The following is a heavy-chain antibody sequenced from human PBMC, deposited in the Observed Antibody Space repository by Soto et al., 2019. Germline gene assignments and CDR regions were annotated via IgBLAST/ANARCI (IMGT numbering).Heavy chain of an antibody. J-gene: IGHJ4*02. D-gene: IGHD5-12*01. Sequence: QITLKESGPTLVKPTQTLTLTCTFSGFSLSTSGVGVGWIRQPPGKALEWLALIYWDDDKRYSPSLKSRLAITKDTSKNQVVLTMTNMDPVDTATYYCAHVYGGYDNFDYWGQGTLVTVSS. CDR3: AHVYGGYDNFDY. V-gene: IGHV2-5*02. CDR1: GFSLSTSGVG. CDR2: IYWDDDK.